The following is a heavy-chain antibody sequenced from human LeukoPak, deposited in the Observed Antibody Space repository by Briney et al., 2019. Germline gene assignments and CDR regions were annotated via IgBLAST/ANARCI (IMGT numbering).Heavy chain of an antibody. D-gene: IGHD3-22*01. Sequence: SETLSLTCTVSGGSISSYYWSWIRQPPGKGLEWIGYIYYSGSTNYNPSLKSRVTISVDTSKNQFSLKLSSVTAADTAVYYCARLPGSSGYYYPFDYWGQGTLVTVSS. V-gene: IGHV4-59*01. J-gene: IGHJ4*02. CDR2: IYYSGST. CDR3: ARLPGSSGYYYPFDY. CDR1: GGSISSYY.